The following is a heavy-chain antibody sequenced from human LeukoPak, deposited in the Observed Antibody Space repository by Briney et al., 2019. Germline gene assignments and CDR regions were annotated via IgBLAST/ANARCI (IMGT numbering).Heavy chain of an antibody. CDR2: ISWNSGNT. Sequence: PGGSLRLSCAASGFTFDDYAMHWVRQAPGKGLEWVSGISWNSGNTGYAGSVKGRFTMSRDNAKNSLYLQMNSLRAEDTAVYYCARATTYDILTGYFDYWGQGTLVTVSS. J-gene: IGHJ4*02. V-gene: IGHV3-9*01. CDR1: GFTFDDYA. CDR3: ARATTYDILTGYFDY. D-gene: IGHD3-9*01.